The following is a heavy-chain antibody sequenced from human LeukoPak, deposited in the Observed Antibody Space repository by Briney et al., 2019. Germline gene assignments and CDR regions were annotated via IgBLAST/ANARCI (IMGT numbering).Heavy chain of an antibody. CDR3: ARHEGFGNYNDYYYDIDV. CDR2: VYDTGST. J-gene: IGHJ6*02. Sequence: PSETLSLTCTVSGGSISSYYWSWIRQPPGKGLEWIGYVYDTGSTNYNASLKSRVTISVDTSKNQFSLKLSSVTAADTAVYYCARHEGFGNYNDYYYDIDVWGQGTTVTVSS. D-gene: IGHD4-11*01. V-gene: IGHV4-59*08. CDR1: GGSISSYY.